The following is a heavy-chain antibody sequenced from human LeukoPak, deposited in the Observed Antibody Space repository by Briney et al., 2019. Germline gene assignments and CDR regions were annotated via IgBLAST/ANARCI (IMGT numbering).Heavy chain of an antibody. CDR1: GGSISSNSYY. V-gene: IGHV4-39*01. D-gene: IGHD3-10*01. CDR2: IFYSGST. CDR3: ARLVPMVRGVEPYYFYY. Sequence: SETLSLTCTLSGGSISSNSYYWGWIRQPPGKGLEWIGTIFYSGSTYYNASLKSRVTISVDTSKNQFSLKLSSVTAADTAVYYCARLVPMVRGVEPYYFYYWGQGTLVTVSS. J-gene: IGHJ4*02.